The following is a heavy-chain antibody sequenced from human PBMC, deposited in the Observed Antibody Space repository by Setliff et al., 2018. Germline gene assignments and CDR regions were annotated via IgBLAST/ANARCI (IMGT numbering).Heavy chain of an antibody. D-gene: IGHD6-25*01. CDR2: IYYSGST. V-gene: IGHV4-39*07. CDR3: ARVSGMGSPPYYYYYYGMDV. J-gene: IGHJ6*02. Sequence: SETLSLTCTVSGGSISSSLYYWGWIRQPPGKGLEWVGSIYYSGSTYYNPSLKSRVTISVDTSKNQFSLKLSSVTAADTAVYYCARVSGMGSPPYYYYYYGMDVWGQGTTVTVSS. CDR1: GGSISSSLYY.